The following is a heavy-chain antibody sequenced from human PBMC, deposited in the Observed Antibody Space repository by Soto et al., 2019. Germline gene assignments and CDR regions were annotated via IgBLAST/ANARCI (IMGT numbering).Heavy chain of an antibody. Sequence: GGSLRLSCAASGFTFSNAWMNWVRQAPGKGLEWVGRIKSKTDGGTTDYAAPVKGRFTISRDDSKNTLYLQMNSLKTEDTAVYYCTTHFWSGYYRDVVDYWGQGTLVTVSS. CDR2: IKSKTDGGTT. D-gene: IGHD3-3*02. V-gene: IGHV3-15*07. CDR3: TTHFWSGYYRDVVDY. CDR1: GFTFSNAW. J-gene: IGHJ4*02.